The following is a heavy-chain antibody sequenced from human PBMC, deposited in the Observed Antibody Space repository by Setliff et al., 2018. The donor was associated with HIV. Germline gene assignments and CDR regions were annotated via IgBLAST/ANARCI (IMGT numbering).Heavy chain of an antibody. V-gene: IGHV1-69*13. D-gene: IGHD4-4*01. CDR1: GGTFSSSV. Sequence: SVKVSCKASGGTFSSSVISWVRQAPGQGLEWMGGIIPIFGTSKYAEKFQGRVSITADESASTLYMELSSLRSEDTAVYYCARDGTDYSSSSSLTYWGQGTLVTVAS. CDR2: IIPIFGTS. J-gene: IGHJ4*02. CDR3: ARDGTDYSSSSSLTY.